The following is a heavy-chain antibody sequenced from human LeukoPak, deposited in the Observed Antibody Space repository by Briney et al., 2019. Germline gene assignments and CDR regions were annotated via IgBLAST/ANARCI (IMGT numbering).Heavy chain of an antibody. D-gene: IGHD3-10*01. CDR1: GYTLTELS. CDR2: FDPEDGET. V-gene: IGHV1-24*01. J-gene: IGHJ4*02. Sequence: ASVKVSCKVSGYTLTELSMHWVRQTPGIGLEWMGGFDPEDGETIYAQKFQGRVTMTEDTSTDTAYMELSSLRSEDTAVYYCATDLPYYYGSGSYAIWGQGTLVTVSS. CDR3: ATDLPYYYGSGSYAI.